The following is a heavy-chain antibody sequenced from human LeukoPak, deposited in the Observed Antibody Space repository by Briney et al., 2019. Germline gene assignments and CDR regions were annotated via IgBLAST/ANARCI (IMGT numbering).Heavy chain of an antibody. CDR3: ARVYCSSTSCLEEYFQH. D-gene: IGHD2-2*01. CDR2: INPNSGGT. J-gene: IGHJ1*01. CDR1: GYTFTGYY. Sequence: ASVKVSRKASGYTFTGYYMHWVRQAPGQGLEWMGRINPNSGGTNYAQKFQGRVTMTRDTSISTAYMELSRLRSDDTAVYYCARVYCSSTSCLEEYFQHWGQGTLVTVSS. V-gene: IGHV1-2*06.